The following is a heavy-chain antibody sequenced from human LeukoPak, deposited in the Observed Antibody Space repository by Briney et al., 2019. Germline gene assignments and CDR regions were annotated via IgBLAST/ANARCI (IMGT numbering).Heavy chain of an antibody. CDR2: IKKDGSEK. D-gene: IGHD6-13*01. CDR1: GFTFSSHW. CDR3: ARDLSGIAGYPYGRGIAY. J-gene: IGHJ4*02. V-gene: IGHV3-7*01. Sequence: GGSLRLSCAASGFTFSSHWMSWVRQAPGKGLEWVANIKKDGSEKYYVDAVKGRFTISRDNAKTSLYLQMNSLRAEDTAVYYCARDLSGIAGYPYGRGIAYWGKGTLVTVSS.